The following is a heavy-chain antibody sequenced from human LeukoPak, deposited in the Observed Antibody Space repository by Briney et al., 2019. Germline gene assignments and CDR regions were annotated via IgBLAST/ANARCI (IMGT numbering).Heavy chain of an antibody. D-gene: IGHD1-26*01. Sequence: AETLSLTCTFSGCTISRYYWSWIRQPPGKGLEWIGYIYYSGSTNYNPFFPSRVPISVDTTKNHFSLKMSSASAADTALYYCAKDDGSRSYSVYWGQGTLVTVSS. CDR2: IYYSGST. CDR1: GCTISRYY. V-gene: IGHV4-59*01. J-gene: IGHJ4*02. CDR3: AKDDGSRSYSVY.